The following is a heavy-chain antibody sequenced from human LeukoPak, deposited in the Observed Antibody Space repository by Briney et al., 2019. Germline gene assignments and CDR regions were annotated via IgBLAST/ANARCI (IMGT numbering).Heavy chain of an antibody. Sequence: GGSLRLSCVASGFTFSNYVMTWVRQAPGKGLEWVSAISGSGSTTYYADSVKGRFTISRDNSMNTLYLQMNGLRAEDTAIYYCAKVHGSGRFAIDYWGQGTLVTVSS. V-gene: IGHV3-23*01. J-gene: IGHJ4*02. D-gene: IGHD3-10*01. CDR1: GFTFSNYV. CDR3: AKVHGSGRFAIDY. CDR2: ISGSGSTT.